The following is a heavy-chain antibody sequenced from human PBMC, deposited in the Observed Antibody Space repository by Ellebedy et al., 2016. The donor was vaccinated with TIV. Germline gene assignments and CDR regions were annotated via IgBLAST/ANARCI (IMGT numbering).Heavy chain of an antibody. J-gene: IGHJ2*01. CDR3: ARGYCGGDCYWWYFDL. CDR2: ISGSGGST. D-gene: IGHD2-21*02. V-gene: IGHV3-23*01. CDR1: GFTFSSYA. Sequence: GESLKISCAASGFTFSSYAMSWVRQAPGKGLEWVSAISGSGGSTYYADSVKGRFTISRDNAKNTLYLQMNSLRAEDTAVYYCARGYCGGDCYWWYFDLWGRGTLVTVSS.